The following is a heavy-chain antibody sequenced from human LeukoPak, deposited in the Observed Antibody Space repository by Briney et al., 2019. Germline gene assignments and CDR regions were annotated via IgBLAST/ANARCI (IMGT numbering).Heavy chain of an antibody. CDR3: ARGLGDFWSGYYHGMDV. J-gene: IGHJ6*02. Sequence: SETLSLTCTVSGGSVSSGSYYWSWIRQPPGKGLEWIGYIYYSGSTNYNPSLKSRVTISVDTSKNQFSLKLSSVTAADTAVYYCARGLGDFWSGYYHGMDVWGQGTTVTVSS. CDR1: GGSVSSGSYY. CDR2: IYYSGST. D-gene: IGHD3-3*01. V-gene: IGHV4-61*01.